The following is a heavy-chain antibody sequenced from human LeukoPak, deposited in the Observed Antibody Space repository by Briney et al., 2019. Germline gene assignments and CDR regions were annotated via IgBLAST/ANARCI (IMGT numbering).Heavy chain of an antibody. V-gene: IGHV3-9*02. Sequence: SLRLSSAASGLTPADYAIHSVRQAPGKGLGWVSGIRWNSGSIGYADSVKGRFTISRDNAKNSLYLQMNSLRAEDTALYYCAKDIMVMYSSGGGMDVWGQGTTVTVSS. CDR3: AKDIMVMYSSGGGMDV. CDR2: IRWNSGSI. D-gene: IGHD6-19*01. J-gene: IGHJ6*02. CDR1: GLTPADYA.